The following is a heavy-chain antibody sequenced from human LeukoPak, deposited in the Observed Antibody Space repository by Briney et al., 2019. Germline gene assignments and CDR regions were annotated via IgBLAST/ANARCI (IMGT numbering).Heavy chain of an antibody. Sequence: GGSLRLSXTASGFSSGAYAVTWVRQTPGKGLEWVSAISATGINTYYADSVKGRFTISRDSSKNTVYLEMNSLRAEDAAVYYCAKERPYDYVWEPWGQGTLVTVSS. D-gene: IGHD3-16*01. CDR2: ISATGINT. CDR1: GFSSGAYA. CDR3: AKERPYDYVWEP. J-gene: IGHJ5*02. V-gene: IGHV3-23*01.